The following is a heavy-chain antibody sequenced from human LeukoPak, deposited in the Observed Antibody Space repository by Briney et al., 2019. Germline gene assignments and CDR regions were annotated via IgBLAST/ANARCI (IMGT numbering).Heavy chain of an antibody. CDR2: VDPRDGNT. Sequence: ASVKVSCKVSGNTLTELSMHWVRQAPGKGLEWMGGVDPRDGNTFYAQKLLGRVTMTEDTATDTAYMELSSLRSEDTAVYYCATFIPRPNDYGDYLYYYYGMDVWGQGTTVTVSS. CDR3: ATFIPRPNDYGDYLYYYYGMDV. V-gene: IGHV1-24*01. D-gene: IGHD4-17*01. J-gene: IGHJ6*02. CDR1: GNTLTELS.